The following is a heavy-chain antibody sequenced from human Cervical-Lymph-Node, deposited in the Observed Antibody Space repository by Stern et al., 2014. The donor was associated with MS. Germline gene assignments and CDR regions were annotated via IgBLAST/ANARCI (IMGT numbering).Heavy chain of an antibody. Sequence: EVQLLESGGGLVQPGGSLRLSCAASGFTFSTYAMSWVRQAPGKGLEWVSRISDSGGSTNYADSAKGRFTISRDNFKNTLYLQMNSLRADDTAVYYCTKETTHDYWGQGTLVTVSS. CDR2: ISDSGGST. CDR1: GFTFSTYA. V-gene: IGHV3-23*01. J-gene: IGHJ4*02. D-gene: IGHD4-17*01. CDR3: TKETTHDY.